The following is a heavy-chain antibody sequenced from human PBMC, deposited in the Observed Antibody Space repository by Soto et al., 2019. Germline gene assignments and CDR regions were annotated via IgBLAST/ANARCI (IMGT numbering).Heavy chain of an antibody. CDR1: GGSVSSVSYY. Sequence: PSETLSLTCTVSGGSVSSVSYYWSWIRQPPGKGLEWIGYIYYSGSTNYNPSLKSRVTMSVDTSKSQFSLTLSSVTAADTALYYCASYCSSVTCHGFDTWGQGTLVPASS. CDR2: IYYSGST. V-gene: IGHV4-61*01. D-gene: IGHD2-2*01. J-gene: IGHJ5*02. CDR3: ASYCSSVTCHGFDT.